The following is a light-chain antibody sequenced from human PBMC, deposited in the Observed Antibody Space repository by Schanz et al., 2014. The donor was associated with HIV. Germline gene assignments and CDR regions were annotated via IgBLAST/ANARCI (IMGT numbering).Light chain of an antibody. Sequence: QSALTQPASVSGSPGQSITISCTGTSSDVGGYNYVSWYQQHPGKAPQLMIYDVNNRPSGVPDRLSGSKSGTSDSLAITGLQAEDEADYYCQSYDSSLSGSVFGGGTKLTVL. CDR3: QSYDSSLSGSV. CDR2: DVN. CDR1: SSDVGGYNY. V-gene: IGLV2-14*03. J-gene: IGLJ2*01.